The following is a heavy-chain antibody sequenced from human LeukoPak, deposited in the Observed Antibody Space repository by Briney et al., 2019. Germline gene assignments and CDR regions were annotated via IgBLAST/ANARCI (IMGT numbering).Heavy chain of an antibody. Sequence: SETLSLTCTVSGGPLYSYYWSWIRRTAGKGLEWLGRLCACVSTDYNPSLKSRVTISVDTSKKQFALKLSAVTAADTAVYDWARMNFYDSTSYSPGHYMDVWGKGTTVTVSS. J-gene: IGHJ6*03. V-gene: IGHV4-4*07. CDR2: LCACVST. D-gene: IGHD3-22*01. CDR1: GGPLYSYY. CDR3: ARMNFYDSTSYSPGHYMDV.